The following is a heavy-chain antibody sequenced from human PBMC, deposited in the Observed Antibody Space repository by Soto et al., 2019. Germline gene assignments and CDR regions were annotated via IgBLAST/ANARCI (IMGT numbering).Heavy chain of an antibody. CDR3: AKDAIMVSSSFNYFDF. J-gene: IGHJ4*02. CDR2: ISGSGGAT. Sequence: GGSLRPSCVVSGFIPSSYAMSWVRQAPGKGLEWVSGISGSGGATSYADSVKGRFTISRDNSKNTLYLQMNSLSAEDTAIYYCAKDAIMVSSSFNYFDFWGQGALVTVSS. CDR1: GFIPSSYA. D-gene: IGHD6-13*01. V-gene: IGHV3-23*01.